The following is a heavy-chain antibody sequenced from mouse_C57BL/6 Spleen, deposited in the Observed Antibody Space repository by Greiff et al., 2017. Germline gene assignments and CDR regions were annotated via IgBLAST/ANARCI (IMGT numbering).Heavy chain of an antibody. Sequence: SETHYNQKFKDKATLTVDKSSSTAYMQLSSLTSEDSAVYYCARTPLFDYWGQGTTLTVSS. CDR2: SET. J-gene: IGHJ2*01. V-gene: IGHV1-52*01. CDR3: ARTPLFDY.